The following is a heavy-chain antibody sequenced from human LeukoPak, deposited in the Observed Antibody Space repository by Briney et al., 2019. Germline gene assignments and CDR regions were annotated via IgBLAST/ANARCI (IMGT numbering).Heavy chain of an antibody. V-gene: IGHV4-39*01. CDR2: IYYSGNT. CDR1: GGSINSGDYY. Sequence: SETLSLTCTVSGGSINSGDYYWGWIRQPPGKGLEWIGSIYYSGNTYYNPSLKSRVTISVDTSKNQFSLKLSSVTAADTAVYYCARHLRYGSGSYYNSPFDYWGQGTLVTVSS. D-gene: IGHD3-10*01. J-gene: IGHJ4*02. CDR3: ARHLRYGSGSYYNSPFDY.